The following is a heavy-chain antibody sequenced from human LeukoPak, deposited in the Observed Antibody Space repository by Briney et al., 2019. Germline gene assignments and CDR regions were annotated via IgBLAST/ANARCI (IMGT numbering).Heavy chain of an antibody. CDR2: IYSGGST. CDR3: ATNYGSGSYYNDY. V-gene: IGHV3-66*01. CDR1: GFTVSSNY. D-gene: IGHD3-10*01. Sequence: GGSLRLSCAASGFTVSSNYMSWVRQAPGKGLEWVSVIYSGGSTYYADSVKGRFTISSDNSKNTLYLQMNSLRAEDTAVYYCATNYGSGSYYNDYWGQGTLVTVSS. J-gene: IGHJ4*02.